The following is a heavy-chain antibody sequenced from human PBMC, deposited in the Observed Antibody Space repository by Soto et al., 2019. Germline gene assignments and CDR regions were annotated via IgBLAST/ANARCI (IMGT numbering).Heavy chain of an antibody. CDR3: ASPEIATKNVDAFDI. CDR2: IYPGDSDT. D-gene: IGHD1-26*01. J-gene: IGHJ3*02. CDR1: GYSFTSYW. V-gene: IGHV5-51*01. Sequence: GESLKISCKGSGYSFTSYWIGWVRQMPGKVLEWMGIIYPGDSDTRYSPSFQGQVTISADKSISTAYLQWSSLQASDTAMYYFASPEIATKNVDAFDIWGRGTMVTVSS.